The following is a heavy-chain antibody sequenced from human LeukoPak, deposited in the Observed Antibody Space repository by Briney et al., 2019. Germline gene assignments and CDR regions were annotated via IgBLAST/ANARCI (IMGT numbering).Heavy chain of an antibody. CDR1: GFTFSSYA. CDR3: AIMHGYYDGSGFWVQ. D-gene: IGHD3-22*01. V-gene: IGHV3-23*01. Sequence: GGSLRLSCAASGFTFSSYAMSWVRQAPGKGLEWVSFISPSGDRTSNADSVEGRFTISRDSTRNTLYLQMNSLRDEDTGVYYCAIMHGYYDGSGFWVQWGQGTLVTVSS. J-gene: IGHJ4*02. CDR2: ISPSGDRT.